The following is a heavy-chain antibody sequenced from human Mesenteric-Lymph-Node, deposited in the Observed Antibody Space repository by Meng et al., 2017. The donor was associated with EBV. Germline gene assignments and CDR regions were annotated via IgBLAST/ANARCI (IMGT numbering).Heavy chain of an antibody. Sequence: QVQLVPSGPEVKKPGSSVKVSCKASGGSFNTHAINWVRQAPGQGLEWMGGVIPVFGSPFYAQNFQGRVTIAADESTNTVYLHLYSLRSEDTALYYCARGWEITYYFDIWGQGTLVTVSS. CDR2: VIPVFGSP. CDR3: ARGWEITYYFDI. J-gene: IGHJ4*02. V-gene: IGHV1-69*01. CDR1: GGSFNTHA. D-gene: IGHD1-14*01.